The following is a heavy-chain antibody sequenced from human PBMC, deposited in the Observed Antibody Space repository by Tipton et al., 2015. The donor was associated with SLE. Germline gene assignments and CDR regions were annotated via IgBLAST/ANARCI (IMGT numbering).Heavy chain of an antibody. D-gene: IGHD3-16*01. Sequence: QSGAEVKKPGASVKVSCKASGYIFSTSGISWVRQAPGQGLEWMGWINPYNGYTNYAQNLQGRITMSTDTSADTAYMELRSLRSNDTAVYYCARGTLGIVDWTTWCDSWGQGTLIIVSS. CDR1: GYIFSTSG. V-gene: IGHV1-18*01. CDR2: INPYNGYT. J-gene: IGHJ4*02. CDR3: ARGTLGIVDWTTWCDS.